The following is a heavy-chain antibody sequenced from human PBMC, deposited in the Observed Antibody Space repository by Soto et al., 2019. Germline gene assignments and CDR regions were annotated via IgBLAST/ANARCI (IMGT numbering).Heavy chain of an antibody. CDR3: ARELPPSYYYDSSGYYPGAFDI. CDR1: GGSISSGDYY. J-gene: IGHJ3*02. V-gene: IGHV4-30-4*01. D-gene: IGHD3-22*01. Sequence: LSLTCTVSGGSISSGDYYWSWIRQPPGKGLEWIGYIYYSGSTYYNPSLKSRVTISVDTSKNQFSLKLSSVTAADTAVYYCARELPPSYYYDSSGYYPGAFDIWGQGTMVTVSS. CDR2: IYYSGST.